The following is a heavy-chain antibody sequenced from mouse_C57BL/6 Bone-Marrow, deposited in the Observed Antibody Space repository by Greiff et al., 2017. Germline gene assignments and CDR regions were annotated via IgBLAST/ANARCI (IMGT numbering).Heavy chain of an antibody. CDR1: GFNIKDDY. CDR2: IDPENGDT. Sequence: EVQLQQSGAELVRPGASVKLSCTASGFNIKDDYMHWVKQRPEQGLEWIGWIDPENGDTEYASKFQGKATITADTSSNTAYLQLSSLTSEDTAVYYCTTSLLLRCGYAMDYWGQGTSVTVSS. J-gene: IGHJ4*01. CDR3: TTSLLLRCGYAMDY. D-gene: IGHD1-1*01. V-gene: IGHV14-4*01.